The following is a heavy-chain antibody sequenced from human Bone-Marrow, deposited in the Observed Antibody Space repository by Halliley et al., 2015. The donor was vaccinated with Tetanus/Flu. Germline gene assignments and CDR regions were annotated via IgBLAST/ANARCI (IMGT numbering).Heavy chain of an antibody. Sequence: GLGSVAVIGVNFDSTDSGDSVRGRFAISRDNSGETLYLQMNNLRGEDTAVYYCVQGTTVPDHWGQGTRVTVSS. V-gene: IGHV3-23*02. CDR2: IGVNFDST. CDR3: VQGTTVPDH. D-gene: IGHD1-1*01. J-gene: IGHJ5*02.